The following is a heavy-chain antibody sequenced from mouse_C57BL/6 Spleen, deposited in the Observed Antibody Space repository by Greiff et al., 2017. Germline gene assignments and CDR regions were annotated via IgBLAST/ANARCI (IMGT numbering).Heavy chain of an antibody. CDR3: AIWGAYDHDRYAMDY. J-gene: IGHJ4*01. Sequence: VQLQQSGAELARPGASVKMSCKASGYTFTSYSMNWVKQRPGQGLEWIGYIYPSSGHTKYNQKFKDKATLTADTSSSTAYMQLSSLTSEDSAVYYWAIWGAYDHDRYAMDYWGQGTSVTFS. D-gene: IGHD2-4*01. CDR2: IYPSSGHT. V-gene: IGHV1-4*01. CDR1: GYTFTSYS.